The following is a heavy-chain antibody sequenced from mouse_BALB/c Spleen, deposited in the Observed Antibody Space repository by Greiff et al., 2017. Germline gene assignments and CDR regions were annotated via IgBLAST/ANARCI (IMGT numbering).Heavy chain of an antibody. V-gene: IGHV3-6*02. J-gene: IGHJ3*01. CDR2: ISYDGSN. CDR1: GYSITSGYY. D-gene: IGHD2-3*01. CDR3: ARGENGYYEAWFAY. Sequence: EVKLMGSGPGLVKPSQSLSLTCSVTGYSITSGYYWNWIRQFPGNKLEWMGYISYDGSNNYNPSLKNRISITRDTSKNQFFLKLNSVTTEDTATYYCARGENGYYEAWFAYWGQGTLVTVSA.